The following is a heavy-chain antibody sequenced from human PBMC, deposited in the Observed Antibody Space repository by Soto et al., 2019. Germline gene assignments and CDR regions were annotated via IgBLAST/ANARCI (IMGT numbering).Heavy chain of an antibody. CDR2: IYYSGST. CDR1: GGSISSGGYY. J-gene: IGHJ4*02. D-gene: IGHD3-10*01. CDR3: AGDGGYGSGSYRFDY. V-gene: IGHV4-31*03. Sequence: QVQLQESGPGLVKPSQTLSLTCTVSGGSISSGGYYWSWIRQHPGKGLEWIGYIYYSGSTSYNPSLKSRVTRSIDTSKNQCSLKLSSVTAADTAVYYCAGDGGYGSGSYRFDYWGQGTLVTVSS.